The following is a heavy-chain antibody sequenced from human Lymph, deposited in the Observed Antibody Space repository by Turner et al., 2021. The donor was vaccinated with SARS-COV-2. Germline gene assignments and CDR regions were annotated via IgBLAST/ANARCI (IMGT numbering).Heavy chain of an antibody. D-gene: IGHD4-17*01. CDR2: ISSSSSYI. J-gene: IGHJ4*02. V-gene: IGHV3-21*01. Sequence: EVQLVVSGGGLVKPVGSLRLSCAASGFTFSTYSMNWVRQAPGKGLEWISSISSSSSYIYYADSVKGRFTISRDDAKNSLYLQMNSLRAEDTAVYFCARDIPTTADYFDYWGQGTLVTVSS. CDR3: ARDIPTTADYFDY. CDR1: GFTFSTYS.